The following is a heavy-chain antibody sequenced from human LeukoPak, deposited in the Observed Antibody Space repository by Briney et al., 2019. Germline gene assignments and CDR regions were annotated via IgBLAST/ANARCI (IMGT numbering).Heavy chain of an antibody. CDR1: GDSISSGDYY. D-gene: IGHD1-26*01. V-gene: IGHV4-30-4*08. CDR3: ARRVWRPLLVSGEGVTDY. CDR2: IYYSGNT. J-gene: IGHJ4*02. Sequence: PSQTLSLTCTVSGDSISSGDYYWSWIRQPPGKGLEWIGYIYYSGNTYYNPSLQSRVTISVDTSKNQFSLKLSSVTAADTAVCYCARRVWRPLLVSGEGVTDYWGQGTLVTVSS.